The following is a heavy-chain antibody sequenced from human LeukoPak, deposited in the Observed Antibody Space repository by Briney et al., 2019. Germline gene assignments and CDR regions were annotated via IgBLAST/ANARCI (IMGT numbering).Heavy chain of an antibody. D-gene: IGHD6-19*01. CDR1: GFTFSSYA. Sequence: GGSLRLSCAASGFTFSSYAMHWVRQAPGKGLEWVAVISYDGSNKYYADSVKGQFTISRDNSKNTLYLQMNSLRAEDTAVYYCARSGQYSSGWSDYWGQGTLVTVSS. CDR3: ARSGQYSSGWSDY. CDR2: ISYDGSNK. V-gene: IGHV3-30*04. J-gene: IGHJ4*02.